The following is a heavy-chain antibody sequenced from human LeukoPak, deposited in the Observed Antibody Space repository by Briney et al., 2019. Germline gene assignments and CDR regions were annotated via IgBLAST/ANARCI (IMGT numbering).Heavy chain of an antibody. V-gene: IGHV4-4*02. CDR3: ARDSSGWNGHNWFDP. CDR1: GGSISSNNW. D-gene: IGHD6-19*01. J-gene: IGHJ5*02. CDR2: IYHSGSP. Sequence: SETLSLTCAVSGGSISSNNWWGWVRPPPGKGLEWIGEIYHSGSPNYNPSLKSRVTISVDKSRNHFSLNLSSVTAADTAVYYCARDSSGWNGHNWFDPWGQGTLVTVSS.